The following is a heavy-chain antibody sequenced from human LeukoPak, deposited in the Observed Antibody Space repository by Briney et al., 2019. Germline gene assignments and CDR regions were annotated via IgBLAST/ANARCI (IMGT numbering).Heavy chain of an antibody. CDR1: GGTFSSYA. CDR2: IIPIFGTA. D-gene: IGHD3-3*01. Sequence: SVKVSCKASGGTFSSYAISWVRQAPGQGLEWMGGIIPIFGTANYAQKFQGRVTITTDESTSTAHMELSSLRSEDTAVYYCARPLFHDFWSGHPDAFDIWGQGTMVTVSS. CDR3: ARPLFHDFWSGHPDAFDI. V-gene: IGHV1-69*05. J-gene: IGHJ3*02.